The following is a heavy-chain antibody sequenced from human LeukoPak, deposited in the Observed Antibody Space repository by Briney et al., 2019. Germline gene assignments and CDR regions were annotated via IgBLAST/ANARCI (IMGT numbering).Heavy chain of an antibody. Sequence: GASVKVSCKAAGYSFTTFHMNWVRQAPGQGPERMGWVNPDNGNTGFAQKFQGRVTMTRDTSISTAYMELSRLRSDDTAVYYCARAGGGSSGGDAFDIWGQGTMVTVSS. CDR2: VNPDNGNT. CDR3: ARAGGGSSGGDAFDI. J-gene: IGHJ3*02. V-gene: IGHV1-2*02. CDR1: GYSFTTFH. D-gene: IGHD6-19*01.